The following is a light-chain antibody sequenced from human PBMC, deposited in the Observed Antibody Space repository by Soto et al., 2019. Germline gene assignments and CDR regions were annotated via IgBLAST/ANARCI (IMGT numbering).Light chain of an antibody. V-gene: IGLV2-14*02. J-gene: IGLJ2*01. CDR2: EVR. CDR1: GSDVGNYNL. CDR3: SSYTSKSSLI. Sequence: QSVLTQPASVSGSPGQSITISCTGTGSDVGNYNLVSWYQQHPGRAPQLIIYEVRNRPSGISFRFSGSKSGNTASLTISGLQAEDEADYYCSSYTSKSSLIFGGGTKLTVL.